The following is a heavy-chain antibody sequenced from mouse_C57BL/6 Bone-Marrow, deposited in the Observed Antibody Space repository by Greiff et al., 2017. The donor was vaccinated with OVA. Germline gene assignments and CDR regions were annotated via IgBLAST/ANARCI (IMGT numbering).Heavy chain of an antibody. D-gene: IGHD1-1*01. J-gene: IGHJ3*01. V-gene: IGHV5-6*01. Sequence: EVHLVESGGDLVKPGGSLKLSCAASGFTFSSYGMSWVRQTPDKRLEWVATISSGGSSTYYPDSVKGRFTISRDNAKNTLYVQMSSLTSEDTAMYYCARHAPIRYYGSSLFAYWGQGTLVTVSA. CDR3: ARHAPIRYYGSSLFAY. CDR1: GFTFSSYG. CDR2: ISSGGSST.